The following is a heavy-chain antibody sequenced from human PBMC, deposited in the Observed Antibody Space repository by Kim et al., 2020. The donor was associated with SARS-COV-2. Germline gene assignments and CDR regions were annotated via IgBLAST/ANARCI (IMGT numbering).Heavy chain of an antibody. V-gene: IGHV1-18*01. CDR2: ISAYNGNT. CDR1: GYTFTSYG. CDR3: AREGICSSTSCYYYYGMDV. D-gene: IGHD2-2*01. J-gene: IGHJ6*02. Sequence: ASVKVSCKASGYTFTSYGISWVRQAPGQGLEWMGWISAYNGNTNYAQKLQGRVTMTTDTSTSTAYMELRSLRSDDTAVYYCAREGICSSTSCYYYYGMDVWGQGTTVTVSS.